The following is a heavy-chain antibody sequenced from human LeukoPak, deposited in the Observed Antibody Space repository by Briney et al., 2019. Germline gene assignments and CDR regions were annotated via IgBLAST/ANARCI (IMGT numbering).Heavy chain of an antibody. D-gene: IGHD2-15*01. J-gene: IGHJ4*02. CDR2: IWYDGSNK. CDR3: ANDSGGNYFDY. V-gene: IGHV3-33*06. CDR1: GFTFSSYG. Sequence: PGRSLRLSCAASGFTFSSYGMHWVRQAPGKGLEWVADIWYDGSNKYYADSVKGRFTISRDNAKNTLYLQMNSLRAEDTAVYYCANDSGGNYFDYWGQGTLVTVSS.